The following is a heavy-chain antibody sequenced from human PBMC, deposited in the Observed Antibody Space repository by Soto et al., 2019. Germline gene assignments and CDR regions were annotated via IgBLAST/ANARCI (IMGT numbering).Heavy chain of an antibody. J-gene: IGHJ6*02. D-gene: IGHD1-1*01. Sequence: SVKVYCKASGGAFSSYAISWVRQAPGQGLEWMGGIIPIFGTANYAQKFQGRVTITADESTSTAYMELSSLRSEDTAVYYCARAGGSAPNYYYCGMDVWGQGTTVTVSS. CDR1: GGAFSSYA. CDR3: ARAGGSAPNYYYCGMDV. V-gene: IGHV1-69*13. CDR2: IIPIFGTA.